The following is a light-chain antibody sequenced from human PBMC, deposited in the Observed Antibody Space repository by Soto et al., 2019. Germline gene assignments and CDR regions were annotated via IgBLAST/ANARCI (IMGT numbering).Light chain of an antibody. CDR1: QSVSTY. Sequence: EIVLTQSPCTLSLSPGERATLSCRASQSVSTYLAWYQQTSGQAPRLLLYDASNRAAGVPARFSVSGSGTDFTLTISSLEPEDVAVYYCQQRSSWPPSFGQGTHLEI. CDR2: DAS. V-gene: IGKV3-11*01. J-gene: IGKJ2*01. CDR3: QQRSSWPPS.